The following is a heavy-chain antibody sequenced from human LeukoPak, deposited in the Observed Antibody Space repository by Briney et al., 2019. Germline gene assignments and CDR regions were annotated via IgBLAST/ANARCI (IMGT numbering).Heavy chain of an antibody. CDR2: IYHSGST. CDR3: ARGEGARDGYNYAGPFYFDY. CDR1: GGSISSSNW. J-gene: IGHJ4*01. V-gene: IGHV4-4*02. Sequence: SETLSLTCAVSGGSISSSNWWSWVRQPPGKGLEWIGEIYHSGSTNYSPSLKSRVTISIDTSKNQFSLKLNSMTAADTAVYYCARGEGARDGYNYAGPFYFDYWGHGTLVTVSS. D-gene: IGHD5-24*01.